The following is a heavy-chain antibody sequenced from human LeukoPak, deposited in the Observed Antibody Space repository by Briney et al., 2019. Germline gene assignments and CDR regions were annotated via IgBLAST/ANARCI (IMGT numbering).Heavy chain of an antibody. CDR3: ARYLEGGAYDI. Sequence: PGRSLRLSCAASGFTFSSYGMHWVRQAPGKGLEWVAVISYDGSNKYYPDSVKGRFTISRDNSKNTLYLVMNSLRADDTAVYYCARYLEGGAYDIWGQRTMVTVSS. J-gene: IGHJ3*02. V-gene: IGHV3-30*03. CDR2: ISYDGSNK. CDR1: GFTFSSYG. D-gene: IGHD3-16*01.